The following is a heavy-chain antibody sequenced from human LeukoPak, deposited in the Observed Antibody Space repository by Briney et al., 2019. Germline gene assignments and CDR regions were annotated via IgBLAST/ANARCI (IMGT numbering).Heavy chain of an antibody. CDR2: IIPIFGTA. Sequence: GASVKVSCKASGGTFSSYAISWVRQAPGQGLEWMGGIIPIFGTANYAQKFQGRVTITADESTSTAYMELRSLRSDDTAVYYCARDTLKYCSSTSCRNWFDPWGQGTLVTVSS. D-gene: IGHD2-2*01. CDR1: GGTFSSYA. CDR3: ARDTLKYCSSTSCRNWFDP. V-gene: IGHV1-69*13. J-gene: IGHJ5*02.